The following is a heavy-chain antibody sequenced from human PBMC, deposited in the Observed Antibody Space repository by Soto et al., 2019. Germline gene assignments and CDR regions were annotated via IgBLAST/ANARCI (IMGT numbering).Heavy chain of an antibody. CDR1: GGSVSSGSYY. Sequence: PSETLSLTCTVSGGSVSSGSYYWSWIRQPPGKGLEWIGYIYYSGSTNYNPSLKSRVTISVDTSKNQFSLKLSSVTAADTAVYYCARDPYSSSFGYWGQGTLVTVSS. J-gene: IGHJ4*02. V-gene: IGHV4-61*01. CDR2: IYYSGST. CDR3: ARDPYSSSFGY. D-gene: IGHD6-13*01.